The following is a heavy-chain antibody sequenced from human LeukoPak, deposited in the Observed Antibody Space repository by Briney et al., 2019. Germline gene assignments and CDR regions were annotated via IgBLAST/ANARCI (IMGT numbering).Heavy chain of an antibody. CDR3: AKDRAAMVED. Sequence: GGSLRLSCAASGFTFSTYAMSWVRQTPEKGLEWVSAISGSGGSTYYADSVKGRFTISRDNSKNTLYLQMNSLRAEDTAVYYCAKDRAAMVEDWGQGTLVTVSS. CDR1: GFTFSTYA. V-gene: IGHV3-23*01. CDR2: ISGSGGST. J-gene: IGHJ4*02. D-gene: IGHD5-18*01.